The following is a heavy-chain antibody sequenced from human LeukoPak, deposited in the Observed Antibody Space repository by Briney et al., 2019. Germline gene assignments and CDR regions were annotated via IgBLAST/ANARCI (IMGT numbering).Heavy chain of an antibody. D-gene: IGHD3-22*01. J-gene: IGHJ4*02. CDR3: ARGRGSSGYFDY. CDR2: ISSSSSYI. Sequence: GGSLRLSCAASGFTFSSYEMNWVRQAPGKGLEWVSSISSSSSYIYYADSVKGRFTISRDNAKNSLYLQMNSLRAEDTAVYYCARGRGSSGYFDYWGQGTLVTVSS. V-gene: IGHV3-21*01. CDR1: GFTFSSYE.